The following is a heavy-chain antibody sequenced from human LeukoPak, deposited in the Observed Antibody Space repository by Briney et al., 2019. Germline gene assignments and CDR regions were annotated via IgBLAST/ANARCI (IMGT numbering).Heavy chain of an antibody. CDR1: GFTYDDYA. Sequence: GGSLRLSCAASGFTYDDYAMHWVRQAPGKGLELVSGISWNSGSIGYADSVKGRFTISRDNAKNSLYLQMNSLRAEDTALYYCAKSSYGSGSYYIFDYWGQGTLVTVSS. CDR3: AKSSYGSGSYYIFDY. J-gene: IGHJ4*02. CDR2: ISWNSGSI. D-gene: IGHD3-10*01. V-gene: IGHV3-9*01.